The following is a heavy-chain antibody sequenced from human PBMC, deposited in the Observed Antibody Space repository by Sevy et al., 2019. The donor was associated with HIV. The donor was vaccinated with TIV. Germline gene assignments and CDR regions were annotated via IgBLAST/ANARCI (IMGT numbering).Heavy chain of an antibody. Sequence: SETLSLTCTVSGGSFSSYYWSWIRQSPGKGLEWIGYIYYNGTTNSSPSLRRRVTISPHTSKSQFSLKLKSVTAADTAVYYCAREKVLFDYWGQGTLVTVSS. V-gene: IGHV4-59*01. CDR2: IYYNGTT. CDR1: GGSFSSYY. D-gene: IGHD1-20*01. CDR3: AREKVLFDY. J-gene: IGHJ4*02.